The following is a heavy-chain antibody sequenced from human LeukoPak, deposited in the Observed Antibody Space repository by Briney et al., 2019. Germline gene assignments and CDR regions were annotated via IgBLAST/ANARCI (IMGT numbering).Heavy chain of an antibody. Sequence: PGRSLRLSCAASGFTFSSYAMHWVRQAPGQGLEWVAVISYDGSNKYYADSVKGRFTISRDNSKNTLYLQMNSLRAEDTAVYYCAREIVVVTANFDYWGQGTLVTVSS. CDR1: GFTFSSYA. J-gene: IGHJ4*02. D-gene: IGHD2-21*02. CDR3: AREIVVVTANFDY. V-gene: IGHV3-30*04. CDR2: ISYDGSNK.